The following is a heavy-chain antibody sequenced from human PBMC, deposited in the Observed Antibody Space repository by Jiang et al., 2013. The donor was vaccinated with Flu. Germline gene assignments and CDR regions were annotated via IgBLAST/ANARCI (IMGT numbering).Heavy chain of an antibody. V-gene: IGHV4-30-2*01. J-gene: IGHJ5*02. D-gene: IGHD6-13*01. CDR1: GGSISSGGYS. CDR3: ARDVLAAAGTRGWFDP. Sequence: SGLVKPSQTLSLTCAVSGGSISSGGYSWSWIRQPPGKGLEWIGYIYHSGSTYYNPSLKSRVTISVDRSKNQFSLKLSSVTAADTAVYYCARDVLAAAGTRGWFDPWGQGTLVTVSS. CDR2: IYHSGST.